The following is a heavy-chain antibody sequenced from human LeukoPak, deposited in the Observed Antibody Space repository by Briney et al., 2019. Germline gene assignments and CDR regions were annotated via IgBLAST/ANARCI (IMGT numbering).Heavy chain of an antibody. V-gene: IGHV3-23*01. CDR1: GFTFRTYP. CDR2: ISDSGDNK. J-gene: IGHJ5*02. CDR3: AGWYDSNGYA. Sequence: GGSLRLSCAASGFTFRTYPMSWVRQAPGKGLDWVSAISDSGDNKQYADSVKGRFTISRDNSKNTLYLQMNNLRVEDTAVYYCAGWYDSNGYAWGQGTLVTVSS. D-gene: IGHD3-22*01.